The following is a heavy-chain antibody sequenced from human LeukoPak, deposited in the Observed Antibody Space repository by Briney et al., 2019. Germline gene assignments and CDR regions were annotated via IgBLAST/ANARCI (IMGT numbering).Heavy chain of an antibody. CDR3: ARDSFGYDSSGYSPFDY. V-gene: IGHV4-59*01. CDR2: IYYSGST. J-gene: IGHJ4*02. D-gene: IGHD3-22*01. CDR1: GASISSYY. Sequence: SETLSLTCTVSGASISSYYWSWIRQPPGKGLEWIGYIYYSGSTNYNPSLKSRVTRSVDTSKNQFSLKLSSVTAADTAVYYCARDSFGYDSSGYSPFDYWGQGALVTVSS.